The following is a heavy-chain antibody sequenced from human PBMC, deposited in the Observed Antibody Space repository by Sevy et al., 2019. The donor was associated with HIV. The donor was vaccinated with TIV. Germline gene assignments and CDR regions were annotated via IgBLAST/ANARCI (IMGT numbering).Heavy chain of an antibody. J-gene: IGHJ5*02. V-gene: IGHV3-48*02. CDR3: AREAYYYDSREENWFDP. D-gene: IGHD3-22*01. Sequence: GGSLRLSCKASGFTFSTYSMHWVRQAPGKGLEWVSSISRTSTTTYYADSAKGRFTISRDNAKNSTYLQMNSLRDEDTAVDYCAREAYYYDSREENWFDPWGQGTLVTVSS. CDR1: GFTFSTYS. CDR2: ISRTSTTT.